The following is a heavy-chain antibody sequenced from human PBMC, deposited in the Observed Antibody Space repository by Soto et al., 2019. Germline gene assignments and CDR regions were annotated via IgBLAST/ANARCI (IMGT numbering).Heavy chain of an antibody. CDR1: GGSISSGGYS. J-gene: IGHJ5*02. CDR2: IYHSGST. V-gene: IGHV4-30-2*01. Sequence: KTSETLSLTCAVSGGSISSGGYSWSWIRQPPGKGLEWIGYIYHSGSTYYNPSLKSRVTISVDRSKNQFSLKLSSVTAADTAVYYCARDGEATGLDPWGQGTLVTVSS. CDR3: ARDGEATGLDP.